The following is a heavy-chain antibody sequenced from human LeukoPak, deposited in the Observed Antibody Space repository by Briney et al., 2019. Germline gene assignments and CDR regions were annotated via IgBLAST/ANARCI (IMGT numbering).Heavy chain of an antibody. J-gene: IGHJ4*02. Sequence: GGSLRLSCAASGVIFSSYAMSWVRQAPGRGPEWVSVISGSGGSRYYADSVKGRFTISRDNSKNTLYLQMNSLRVEDTAVYYCARGLYSSAWSPFDYWGQGTLVTVSS. V-gene: IGHV3-23*01. CDR2: ISGSGGSR. D-gene: IGHD6-19*01. CDR3: ARGLYSSAWSPFDY. CDR1: GVIFSSYA.